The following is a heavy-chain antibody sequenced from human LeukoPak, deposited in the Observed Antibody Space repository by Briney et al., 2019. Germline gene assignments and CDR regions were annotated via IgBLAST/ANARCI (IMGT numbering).Heavy chain of an antibody. D-gene: IGHD3-10*01. Sequence: GGSLRLSCAASGFTFSDYYMSWIRQAPGKGLEWVAVISYDGSNKYYADSVKGRFTISRDNSKNTLYLQMNSLRAEDTAVYYCARQGIYYGSGSYYNVYHVGNAFDIWGQGTMVTVSS. CDR3: ARQGIYYGSGSYYNVYHVGNAFDI. CDR2: ISYDGSNK. J-gene: IGHJ3*02. V-gene: IGHV3-30*03. CDR1: GFTFSDYY.